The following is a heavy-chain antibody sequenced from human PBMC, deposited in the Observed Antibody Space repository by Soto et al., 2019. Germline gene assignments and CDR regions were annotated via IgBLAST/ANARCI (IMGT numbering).Heavy chain of an antibody. J-gene: IGHJ4*02. CDR1: GFTFSEYL. V-gene: IGHV3-11*01. Sequence: GGPLRLSCTAFGFTFSEYLSSWIRQAPGKGLEWVSYISSSGSTIYYADSVKGRFTISRDNAKNSLYLQMNSLRAEDTAMYYCARVDPPGKSGGRGTRVTVS. CDR2: ISSSGSTI. D-gene: IGHD2-2*03. CDR3: ARVDPPGKS.